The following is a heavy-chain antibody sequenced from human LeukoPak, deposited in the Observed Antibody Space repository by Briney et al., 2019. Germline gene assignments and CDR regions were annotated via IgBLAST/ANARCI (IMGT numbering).Heavy chain of an antibody. D-gene: IGHD3-3*01. J-gene: IGHJ4*02. V-gene: IGHV1-18*01. CDR2: ISAYNGNT. CDR1: GYTFTSYG. CDR3: ARDAQGTYYDFWSGYSYFDY. Sequence: ASVKVSCKASGYTFTSYGISWVRQAPGQGLEWMGWISAYNGNTNYAQKLQGRVTMTTDTSTSTAYMELRSLRSDDTAVCYCARDAQGTYYDFWSGYSYFDYWGQGTLVTVSS.